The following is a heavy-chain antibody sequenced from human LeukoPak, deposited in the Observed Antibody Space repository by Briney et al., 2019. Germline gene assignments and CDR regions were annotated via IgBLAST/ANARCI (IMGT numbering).Heavy chain of an antibody. CDR3: AKDMSSSGHRAYFDY. Sequence: PGRSLRLSCAASGFTFSRYGMHWVRQAPGKGLEWVAVISYDGSNKYYADSVKGRFTISRDNSKNSLYLQMNSLRAEDTALYYCAKDMSSSGHRAYFDYWGQGTLVTVSS. D-gene: IGHD6-19*01. V-gene: IGHV3-30*18. CDR2: ISYDGSNK. J-gene: IGHJ4*02. CDR1: GFTFSRYG.